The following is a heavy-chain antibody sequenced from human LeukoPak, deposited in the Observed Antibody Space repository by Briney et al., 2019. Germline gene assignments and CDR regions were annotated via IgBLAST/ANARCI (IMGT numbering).Heavy chain of an antibody. CDR3: ARGRGYCSSTSCYHFDY. J-gene: IGHJ4*02. D-gene: IGHD2-2*01. CDR2: MNPNSGNT. Sequence: ASVKVSCKASGYTFTSYDINWVRQATRQGLEWMGWMNPNSGNTGYAQKFQGRVTITRNTSISTAYMELSSLRFEDTAVYYCARGRGYCSSTSCYHFDYWGQGTLVTVSS. V-gene: IGHV1-8*03. CDR1: GYTFTSYD.